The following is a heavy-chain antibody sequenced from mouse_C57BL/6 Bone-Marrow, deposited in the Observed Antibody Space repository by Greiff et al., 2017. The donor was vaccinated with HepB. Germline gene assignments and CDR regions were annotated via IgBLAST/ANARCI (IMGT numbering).Heavy chain of an antibody. CDR3: ARRGVRLYYFDY. CDR1: GFTFSDYY. V-gene: IGHV5-12*01. Sequence: EVQVVESGGGLVQPGGSLKLSCAASGFTFSDYYMYWVRQTPEKRLEWVAYISNGGGSTYYPDTVKGRFTISRDNAKNTLYLQMSRLKSEDTAMYYLARRGVRLYYFDYWGQGTTLTVSS. J-gene: IGHJ2*01. D-gene: IGHD1-1*01. CDR2: ISNGGGST.